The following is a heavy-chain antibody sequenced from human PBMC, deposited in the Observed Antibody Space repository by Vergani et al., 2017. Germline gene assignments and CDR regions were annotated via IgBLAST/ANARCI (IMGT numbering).Heavy chain of an antibody. D-gene: IGHD4-11*01. CDR1: GDTFSSYA. CDR2: IIPIFGTA. V-gene: IGHV1-69*01. J-gene: IGHJ6*03. CDR3: ARTTVTTSHYYYYYMDV. Sequence: QVQLVESGAEVKKPGSSVKVSCKASGDTFSSYAISWVRQAPGQGLEWMGGIIPIFGTANYAQKFQGRVTITADESTSTAYMELSSLRSEDTAVYYCARTTVTTSHYYYYYMDVWGKGTTVTVSS.